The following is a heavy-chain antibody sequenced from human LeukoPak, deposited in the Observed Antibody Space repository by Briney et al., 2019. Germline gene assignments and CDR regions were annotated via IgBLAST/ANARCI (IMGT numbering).Heavy chain of an antibody. D-gene: IGHD2-15*01. Sequence: SETLSLTCTVSGGSISSGGYYWSWIRQHPGKGLEWIGSIYYSGSTYYNPSLKSRVTISVDTSKNQFSLKLSSVTAADTAVYYCARPRCSGGSCYSSMPVFNWFDPWGQGTLVTVSS. CDR2: IYYSGST. CDR3: ARPRCSGGSCYSSMPVFNWFDP. V-gene: IGHV4-39*01. J-gene: IGHJ5*02. CDR1: GGSISSGGYY.